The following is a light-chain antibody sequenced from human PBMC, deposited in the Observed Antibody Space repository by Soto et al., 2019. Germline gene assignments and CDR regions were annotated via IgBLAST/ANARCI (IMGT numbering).Light chain of an antibody. V-gene: IGLV4-69*01. J-gene: IGLJ7*01. CDR1: SGHSNYA. CDR3: QTWGTGGALVV. CDR2: VNSGGSH. Sequence: QPVLTQSPSASASLGASVKLTCTLCSGHSNYAIAWHQQQPEKGPRYLMKVNSGGSHIKGDGIPDRFSGSSSGAERYLFSSSLRSEEGADYYCQTWGTGGALVVFGGGTQLTVL.